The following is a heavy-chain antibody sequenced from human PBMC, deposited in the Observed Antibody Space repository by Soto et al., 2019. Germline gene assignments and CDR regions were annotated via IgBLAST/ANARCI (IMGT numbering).Heavy chain of an antibody. D-gene: IGHD6-19*01. J-gene: IGHJ2*01. CDR3: AVYSSGWYDWYFDL. CDR1: GFTFSSYA. Sequence: EVQLLESGGGLVQPGGSLRLSCAASGFTFSSYAMSWVRQAPGKGLEWVSAISGSGGSTYYADSVKGRFTISRDNSKNTLDLQMNSLRAEDTAVYYCAVYSSGWYDWYFDLWGRGTLVTVSS. V-gene: IGHV3-23*01. CDR2: ISGSGGST.